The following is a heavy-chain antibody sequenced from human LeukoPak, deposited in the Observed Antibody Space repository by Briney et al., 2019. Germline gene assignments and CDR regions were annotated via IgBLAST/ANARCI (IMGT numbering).Heavy chain of an antibody. V-gene: IGHV4-34*01. CDR2: ISQSGST. CDR3: ARGGGYNWFDP. J-gene: IGHJ5*02. CDR1: GGSFSGYY. Sequence: SETLSLTCAVYGGSFSGYYWSWIRQPPGKGLEWIGEISQSGSTNYNSSLKSRVAISVDTSKNQFSLKLTSVTAADTAVYYCARGGGYNWFDPWGQGTLVTVSS.